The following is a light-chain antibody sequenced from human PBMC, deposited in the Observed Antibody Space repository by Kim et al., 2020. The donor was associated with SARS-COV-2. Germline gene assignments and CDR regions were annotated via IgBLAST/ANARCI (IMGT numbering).Light chain of an antibody. J-gene: IGLJ2*01. CDR1: KLGDKY. Sequence: SYELTQPPSVSVPPGQTASITCSGDKLGDKYACWYQQKPGQSPVLVIYQDSKRPSGIPERFSGSNSGNTATLTISGTQAMDEADYYCQAWDSSTAEVVFGGGTQLTVL. V-gene: IGLV3-1*01. CDR2: QDS. CDR3: QAWDSSTAEVV.